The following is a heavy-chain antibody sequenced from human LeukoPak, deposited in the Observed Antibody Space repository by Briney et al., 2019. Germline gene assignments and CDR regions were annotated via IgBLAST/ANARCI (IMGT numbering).Heavy chain of an antibody. CDR2: IWYDGSNK. D-gene: IGHD6-19*01. Sequence: PGRSLRLSCAASGFTFSSYGMHWVRQAPGKGLEWVAVIWYDGSNKYYADSVKGRFTISRDNSKNTLYLQMNSLRAEDTAVYYCARDPYSSGWYGDYYYGMDVWGQGTTVTVSS. CDR3: ARDPYSSGWYGDYYYGMDV. V-gene: IGHV3-33*01. CDR1: GFTFSSYG. J-gene: IGHJ6*02.